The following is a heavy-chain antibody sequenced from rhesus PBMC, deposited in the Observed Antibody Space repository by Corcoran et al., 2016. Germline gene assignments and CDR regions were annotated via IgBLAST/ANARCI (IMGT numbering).Heavy chain of an antibody. J-gene: IGHJ4*01. CDR1: GFTFSSYW. D-gene: IGHD4-23*01. CDR2: ITSGGGST. Sequence: EVQLVESGGGLAKPGGSLRLSCAASGFTFSSYWMNWVCQTPGKGLEWISAITSGGGSTYYAAPVKGRFTISRDNSKNTLSLQMNSLRAEDTAVYYCAKEAVRAFDYWGQGVLVTVSS. V-gene: IGHV3S42*01. CDR3: AKEAVRAFDY.